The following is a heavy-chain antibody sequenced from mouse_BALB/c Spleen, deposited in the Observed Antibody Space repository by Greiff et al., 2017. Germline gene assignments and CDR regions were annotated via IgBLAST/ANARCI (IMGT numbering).Heavy chain of an antibody. J-gene: IGHJ2*01. CDR1: GYTFTSYW. V-gene: IGHV1-87*01. Sequence: VQLQQSGAELARPGASVKLSCKASGYTFTSYWMQWVKQRPGQGLEWIGAIYPGDGDTRYTQKFKGKATLTADKSSSTAYMQLSSLASEDSAVYYCARRWVRRGYFDYWGQGTTLTVSS. CDR2: IYPGDGDT. D-gene: IGHD2-2*01. CDR3: ARRWVRRGYFDY.